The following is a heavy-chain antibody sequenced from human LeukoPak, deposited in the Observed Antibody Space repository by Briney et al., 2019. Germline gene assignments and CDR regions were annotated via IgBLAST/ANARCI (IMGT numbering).Heavy chain of an antibody. J-gene: IGHJ4*02. Sequence: PSETLSLTCTVSGGSISSSSYYWGWIRQPPGKELEWIGSIYYSGSTYYNPSLKSRVTISVDTSKNQFSLKLSSVTAADTAVYYCARHFCSGGSCHFDYWGQGTLVTVSS. V-gene: IGHV4-39*01. CDR2: IYYSGST. D-gene: IGHD2-15*01. CDR3: ARHFCSGGSCHFDY. CDR1: GGSISSSSYY.